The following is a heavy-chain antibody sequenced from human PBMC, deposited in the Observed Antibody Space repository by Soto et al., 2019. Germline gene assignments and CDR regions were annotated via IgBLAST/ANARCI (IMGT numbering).Heavy chain of an antibody. V-gene: IGHV1-18*01. CDR3: ARSGEMVPQQEYGMDV. CDR2: ISAYNDYT. J-gene: IGHJ6*02. CDR1: GYTFTSYG. D-gene: IGHD2-8*01. Sequence: QVQLVQSGVEVKKPGASVKVSCKASGYTFTSYGISWVRQAPGQGLEWMGWISAYNDYTNYAQTLQGRVTMTTDTSTSTAYLELRGLRCDDTAVYYCARSGEMVPQQEYGMDVWGQGTTVIVSS.